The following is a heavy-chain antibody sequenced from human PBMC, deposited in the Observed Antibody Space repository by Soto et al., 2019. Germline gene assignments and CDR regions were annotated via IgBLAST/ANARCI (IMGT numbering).Heavy chain of an antibody. CDR2: ISYDGSNK. V-gene: IGHV3-30-3*01. Sequence: GGSLRLSCAASGFTFSSYAMHWVRQAPGKGLERVAVISYDGSNKYYADSVKGRFTISRDNSKNTLYLQMNSLRGEDRAVIYCASPYSSSSGFVYWGPGALDTVSS. D-gene: IGHD6-6*01. CDR3: ASPYSSSSGFVY. CDR1: GFTFSSYA. J-gene: IGHJ4*02.